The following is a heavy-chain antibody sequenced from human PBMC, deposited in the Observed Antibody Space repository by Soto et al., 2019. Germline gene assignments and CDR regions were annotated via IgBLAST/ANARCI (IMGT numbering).Heavy chain of an antibody. CDR3: AKGSWFGELNYYYYGMDV. J-gene: IGHJ6*02. V-gene: IGHV3-30*18. CDR2: ISYDGSNK. Sequence: GGSLRPSCATPGFTLSSYGMHSVRPAPGKGLEWVAVISYDGSNKYYADSVKGRFTISRDNSKNTLYLQMNSLRAEDTAVYYCAKGSWFGELNYYYYGMDVWGQGTTVTVSS. CDR1: GFTLSSYG. D-gene: IGHD3-10*01.